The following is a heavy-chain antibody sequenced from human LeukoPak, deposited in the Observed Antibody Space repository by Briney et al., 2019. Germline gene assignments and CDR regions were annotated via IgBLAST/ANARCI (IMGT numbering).Heavy chain of an antibody. D-gene: IGHD3-3*01. V-gene: IGHV4-59*11. CDR2: IKQSGGT. CDR3: ANEWSAFDF. Sequence: SETLSLTCTVSGDSKSYHKWSWIRRSPGKRLEWIGYIKQSGGTNYNPSLKSRVTISVDTSKNRFSLQLRSVTAADTAVYYCANEWSAFDFWGQGTMVTVSS. CDR1: GDSKSYHK. J-gene: IGHJ3*01.